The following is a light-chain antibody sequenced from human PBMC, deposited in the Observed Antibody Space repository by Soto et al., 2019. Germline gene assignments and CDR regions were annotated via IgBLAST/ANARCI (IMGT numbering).Light chain of an antibody. CDR3: QESYSTPLA. V-gene: IGKV1-39*01. CDR2: AAS. J-gene: IGKJ4*01. CDR1: QNINIF. Sequence: DIQVTQSPSSLSASVGDRVTITCRTSQNINIFLNWYQQKPGRAPMVVISAASNLESGVPSRFSGRGSGTEFTLTISNLQPGDSAHYFCQESYSTPLAFGGGTKVDIK.